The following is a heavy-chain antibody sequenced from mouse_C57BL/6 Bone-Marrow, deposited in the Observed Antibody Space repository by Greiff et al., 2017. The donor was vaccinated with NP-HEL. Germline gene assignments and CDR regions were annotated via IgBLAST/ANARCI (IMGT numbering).Heavy chain of an antibody. CDR2: IYPRSGNT. D-gene: IGHD2-1*01. Sequence: QVQLQQSGAELARPGASVKLSCKASGYTFTSYGISWVKQRTGQGLEWIGEIYPRSGNTYYNEKFKGKATLTADKSSSTAYMELRSLTSDDSAVYFCARLYGNYLYWYFDVWGTGTTVTVSS. V-gene: IGHV1-81*01. J-gene: IGHJ1*03. CDR1: GYTFTSYG. CDR3: ARLYGNYLYWYFDV.